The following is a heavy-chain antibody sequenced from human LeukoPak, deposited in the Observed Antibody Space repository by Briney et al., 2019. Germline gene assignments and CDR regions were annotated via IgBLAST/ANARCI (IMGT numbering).Heavy chain of an antibody. CDR1: GGSISSSNW. D-gene: IGHD5-18*01. Sequence: SETLSLTCAVSGGSISSSNWWSWVRQPPGKGLEWIGEICHSGSTNYNPSLKSRVTISVDKSKNQFSLKLSSVTAADTAVYYCARVHSYGYYYYYGMDVWGQGTTVTVSS. V-gene: IGHV4-4*02. J-gene: IGHJ6*02. CDR2: ICHSGST. CDR3: ARVHSYGYYYYYGMDV.